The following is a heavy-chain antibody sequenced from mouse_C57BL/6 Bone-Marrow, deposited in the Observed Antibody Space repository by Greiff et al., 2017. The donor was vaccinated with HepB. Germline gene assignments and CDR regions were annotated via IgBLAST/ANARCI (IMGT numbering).Heavy chain of an antibody. D-gene: IGHD4-1*01. CDR3: VRSSSGTWFAY. CDR2: IRSKSNNYAT. V-gene: IGHV10-1*01. J-gene: IGHJ3*01. Sequence: GGGLVQTKGSLTLSCAASGFSFNTYAMNWVRQAPGKGLEWVARIRSKSNNYATYYADSVKDRFTISRDDSESMLYLQMNNLKTEDTAMYYCVRSSSGTWFAYWGQGTLVTVSA. CDR1: GFSFNTYA.